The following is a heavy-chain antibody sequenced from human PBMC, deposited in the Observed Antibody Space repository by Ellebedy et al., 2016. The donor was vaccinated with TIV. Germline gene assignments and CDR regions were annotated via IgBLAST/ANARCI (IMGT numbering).Heavy chain of an antibody. CDR2: IIPIFGTA. J-gene: IGHJ6*02. D-gene: IGHD4-17*01. CDR1: GGTFSSYA. Sequence: SVKVSXXASGGTFSSYAISWVRQAPGQGLEWMGGIIPIFGTANYAQKFQGRVTITADESTSTAYMELSSLRSEDTAVYYCARGGHYYGDYYYYGMDVWGQGTTVTVSS. V-gene: IGHV1-69*13. CDR3: ARGGHYYGDYYYYGMDV.